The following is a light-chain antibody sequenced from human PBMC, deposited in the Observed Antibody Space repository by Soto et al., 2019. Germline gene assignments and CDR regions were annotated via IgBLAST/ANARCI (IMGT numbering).Light chain of an antibody. J-gene: IGKJ1*01. CDR3: QQYSTYWT. CDR2: KAS. Sequence: DIQMTQSPSTLSASVGDTVTITCRASQSIGSWLAWYQQKPGKAPKLLFYKASSLQSGVPSRFGGSGSGTEFTLTISSLQPDDFATYYCQQYSTYWTFGQGTKVEIK. CDR1: QSIGSW. V-gene: IGKV1-5*03.